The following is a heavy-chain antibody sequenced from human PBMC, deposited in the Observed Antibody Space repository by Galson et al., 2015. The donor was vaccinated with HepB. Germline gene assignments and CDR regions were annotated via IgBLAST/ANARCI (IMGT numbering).Heavy chain of an antibody. D-gene: IGHD1-26*01. CDR3: ARAVRNQLLSEY. V-gene: IGHV1-8*01. CDR2: MNPKSTNT. CDR1: GYAFTSYD. J-gene: IGHJ4*02. Sequence: SVKVSCKASGYAFTSYDVTWVRQAPGQGLEWMGWMNPKSTNTGYARKFQGRVTMTGDTSMDTAYMELSSLTSEDPAVYYCARAVRNQLLSEYWGQGTLVTVSS.